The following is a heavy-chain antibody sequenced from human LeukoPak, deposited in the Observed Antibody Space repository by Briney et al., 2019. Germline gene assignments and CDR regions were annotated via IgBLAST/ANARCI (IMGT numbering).Heavy chain of an antibody. CDR1: GGSISSGGYS. CDR2: IYHSGST. Sequence: PSGTLSLTCAVSGGSISSGGYSWSWIRQPPGKGLEWIGYIYHSGSTYYNPSLKSRVTISVDRSKNQFSLKLSSVTAADTAVYYCARGPYYYDSSGYIDYWGQGTLVTVSS. V-gene: IGHV4-30-2*01. CDR3: ARGPYYYDSSGYIDY. J-gene: IGHJ4*02. D-gene: IGHD3-22*01.